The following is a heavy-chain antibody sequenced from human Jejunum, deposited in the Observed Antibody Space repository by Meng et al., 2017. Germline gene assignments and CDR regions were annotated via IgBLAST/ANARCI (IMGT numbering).Heavy chain of an antibody. CDR3: ARDRGYYDSRGYYYVGRFDP. D-gene: IGHD3-22*01. J-gene: IGHJ5*02. CDR2: ISSSCSTI. Sequence: GESLKISCAASGFTLSDYYMSWIRQAPGKGLEWVSYISSSCSTIYYADSVKGRFTISRDNAKNSLYLQMNSLRAEDTAVYYCARDRGYYDSRGYYYVGRFDPWGQGTLVTVSS. CDR1: GFTLSDYY. V-gene: IGHV3-11*04.